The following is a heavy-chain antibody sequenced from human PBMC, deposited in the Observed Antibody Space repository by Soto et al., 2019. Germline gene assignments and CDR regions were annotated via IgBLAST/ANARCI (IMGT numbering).Heavy chain of an antibody. V-gene: IGHV3-30*18. CDR3: AKAPSIVLLGPHDY. CDR1: GFTFSSYA. Sequence: QVQLVESGGGVVQPGRSLILSCAASGFTFSSYAMHWVRQAPGQGLEWVAVMSYDGSNKYYADSVTGLFTISRDNSKNTLYLQMNSLRAEDTAVYYCAKAPSIVLLGPHDYWGQGTLVTVSS. D-gene: IGHD3-22*01. CDR2: MSYDGSNK. J-gene: IGHJ4*02.